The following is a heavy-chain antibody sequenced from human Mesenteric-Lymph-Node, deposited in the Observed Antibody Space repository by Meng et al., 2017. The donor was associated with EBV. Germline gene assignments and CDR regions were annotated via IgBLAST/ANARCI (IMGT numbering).Heavy chain of an antibody. J-gene: IGHJ4*02. CDR2: INHSGST. V-gene: IGHV4-34*09. Sequence: QLQLQVTGSGLVKPSQTLSLTCAVYGGSFSGYYWGWIRQPPGKGLEWIGEINHSGSTNYNPSLKSRVTISVDTSKNQFSLKLSSVTAADTAVYYCARVSLIWGGATLWGQGTQVTVSS. CDR1: GGSFSGYY. CDR3: ARVSLIWGGATL. D-gene: IGHD3-16*01.